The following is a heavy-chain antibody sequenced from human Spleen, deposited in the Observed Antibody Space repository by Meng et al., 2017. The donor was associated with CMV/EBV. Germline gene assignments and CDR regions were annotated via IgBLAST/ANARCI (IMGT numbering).Heavy chain of an antibody. V-gene: IGHV3-7*01. Sequence: GGSLRLSCAASGYSFTTHWMSWVRQAPGKGLEWVANINQDGTEKHYVDSVKGRFTISRDNAKSSLFLQMNSLRAEDTAVYCCARDCSSTSCYSDYYYYGMDVWGQGTTVTVSS. CDR3: ARDCSSTSCYSDYYYYGMDV. J-gene: IGHJ6*02. D-gene: IGHD2-2*01. CDR1: GYSFTTHW. CDR2: INQDGTEK.